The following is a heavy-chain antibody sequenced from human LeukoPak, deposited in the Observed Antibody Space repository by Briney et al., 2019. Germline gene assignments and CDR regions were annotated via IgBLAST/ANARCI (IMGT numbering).Heavy chain of an antibody. Sequence: GSSVEVSCKASGYTFTGYYMHWVRQAPGQGLEWMGWINPNSGGTNYAQKFQGRVTMTRDTSISTAYMELSRLRSDDTAVYYCARDQGGHWFDPWGQGTLVTVSS. V-gene: IGHV1-2*02. D-gene: IGHD1-26*01. J-gene: IGHJ5*02. CDR2: INPNSGGT. CDR1: GYTFTGYY. CDR3: ARDQGGHWFDP.